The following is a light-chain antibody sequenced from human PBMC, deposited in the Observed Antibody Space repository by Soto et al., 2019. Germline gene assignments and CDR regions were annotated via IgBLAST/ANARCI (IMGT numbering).Light chain of an antibody. J-gene: IGKJ4*01. CDR2: GAS. Sequence: EIVMTQSPATLSLSPGERATLSCRASQSISDSYLSWYQQKPGQAPRLLIYGASTRATGIPARFSGSGSGTDFTLTISSLQPEDFAVYYCQQDYNLPLTFGGGTKVEI. CDR1: QSISDSY. CDR3: QQDYNLPLT. V-gene: IGKV3D-7*01.